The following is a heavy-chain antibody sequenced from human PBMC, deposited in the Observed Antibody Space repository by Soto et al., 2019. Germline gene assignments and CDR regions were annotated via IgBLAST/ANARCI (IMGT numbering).Heavy chain of an antibody. CDR2: IYYSGST. J-gene: IGHJ4*02. V-gene: IGHV4-59*01. D-gene: IGHD3-22*01. Sequence: SETLSLTCTVSGGSISSYYWSWIRQPPGKGLEWIGYIYYSGSTNYNPSLKSRVTISVDTSKNQFSLKLSSVTAADTAVYYCARTYYYDSSGFDYWGQGTLVTVSS. CDR1: GGSISSYY. CDR3: ARTYYYDSSGFDY.